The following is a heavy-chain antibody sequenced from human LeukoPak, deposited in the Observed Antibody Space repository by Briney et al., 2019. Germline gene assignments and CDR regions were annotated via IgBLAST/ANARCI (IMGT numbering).Heavy chain of an antibody. CDR3: ARDLWFPSYYFDD. CDR2: IYHSGST. J-gene: IGHJ4*02. D-gene: IGHD3-10*01. Sequence: NPSETLSLTCTVSGYSISSGYYWGWIRQPPGKGLEWIGSIYHSGSTYYNPSLKSRVTISVDTSKNQFSLKLSSVTAADTAVYYCARDLWFPSYYFDDWGQGTLVTVSS. CDR1: GYSISSGYY. V-gene: IGHV4-38-2*02.